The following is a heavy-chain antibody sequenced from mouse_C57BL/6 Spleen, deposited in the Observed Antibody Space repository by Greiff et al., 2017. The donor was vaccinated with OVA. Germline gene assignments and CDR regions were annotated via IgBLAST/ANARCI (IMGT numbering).Heavy chain of an antibody. V-gene: IGHV7-1*01. Sequence: EVKLVESGGGLVQSGRSLRLSCATSGFTFSDFYMEWVRQAPGKGLEWIAASRNKANDYTTEYSASVKGRFIVSRDTSQSILYLQMNALRAEDTAIYYCARDEGKTETRNYWYFDVWGTGTTVTVSS. CDR2: SRNKANDYTT. CDR3: ARDEGKTETRNYWYFDV. D-gene: IGHD4-1*01. J-gene: IGHJ1*03. CDR1: GFTFSDFY.